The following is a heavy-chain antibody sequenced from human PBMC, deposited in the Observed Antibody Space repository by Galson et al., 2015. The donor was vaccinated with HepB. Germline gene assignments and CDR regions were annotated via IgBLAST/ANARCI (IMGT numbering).Heavy chain of an antibody. CDR3: ASTGTKDDYGDYEGVDY. CDR2: IYSGGST. D-gene: IGHD4-17*01. Sequence: SLRLSCAASGFTVSSNYMSWVRQAPGKGLEWVSVIYSGGSTYYADSVKGRFTISRDNSKNTLYLQMNSLRAEDTAVYYCASTGTKDDYGDYEGVDYWGQGTLVTVSS. CDR1: GFTVSSNY. V-gene: IGHV3-66*01. J-gene: IGHJ4*02.